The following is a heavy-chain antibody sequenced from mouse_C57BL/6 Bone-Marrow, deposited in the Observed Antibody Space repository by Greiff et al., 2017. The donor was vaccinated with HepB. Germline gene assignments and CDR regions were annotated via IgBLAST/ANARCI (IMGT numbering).Heavy chain of an antibody. CDR2: IYPGSGST. Sequence: VKLQQPGAELVKPGASVKMSCKASGYTFTSYWITWVKQRPGQGLEWIGDIYPGSGSTNYNEKFKSKATLTVDTSSSTAYMQLSSLTSEDSAVYYCATSITTVVAREGYWGQGTTLTVSS. D-gene: IGHD1-1*01. J-gene: IGHJ2*01. CDR1: GYTFTSYW. CDR3: ATSITTVVAREGY. V-gene: IGHV1-55*01.